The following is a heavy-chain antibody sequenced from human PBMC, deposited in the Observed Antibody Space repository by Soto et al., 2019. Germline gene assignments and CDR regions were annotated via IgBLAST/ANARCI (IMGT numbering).Heavy chain of an antibody. V-gene: IGHV3-7*04. CDR3: AGGVGDAF. CDR1: ESTVSRDW. D-gene: IGHD1-26*01. J-gene: IGHJ4*02. Sequence: EVHLVESGGGLVQTGGSLRLSCAIFESTVSRDWMNWVRQAPGKGLEWVAHINQDGSEKYYVDSVKGRFTISRDNAQKSLYLQVISLGPAVYALDYGAGGVGDAFWGQGTLVTVSS. CDR2: INQDGSEK.